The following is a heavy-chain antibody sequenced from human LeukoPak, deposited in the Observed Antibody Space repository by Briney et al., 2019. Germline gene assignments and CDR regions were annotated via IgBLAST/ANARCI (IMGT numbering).Heavy chain of an antibody. CDR2: ISGGSTST. D-gene: IGHD3-22*01. Sequence: PGGSLRLSCAASGFTVSSNYMSWVRQAPGKGLEWVSGISGGSTSTYYADSVKGRFTIARDNSKNTLYLQMNSLRAEDTAVYYCAKDLYGRITMTVNNWGQGTLVTVSS. V-gene: IGHV3-23*01. J-gene: IGHJ4*02. CDR1: GFTVSSNY. CDR3: AKDLYGRITMTVNN.